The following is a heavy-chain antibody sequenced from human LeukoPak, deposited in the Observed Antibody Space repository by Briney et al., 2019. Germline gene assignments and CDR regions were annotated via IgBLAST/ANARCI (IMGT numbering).Heavy chain of an antibody. CDR2: ISSNGGST. CDR3: ARGGLGGPYYYYYGMDV. D-gene: IGHD5-12*01. J-gene: IGHJ6*02. V-gene: IGHV3-64*01. Sequence: PGGSLRLSCAASGFTLSSYAMHWVRQAPGKGLEYVSAISSNGGSTYYANSVKGRFTISRDNSKNTLYLQMGSLRAEDMAVYYCARGGLGGPYYYYYGMDVWGQGTTVTVSS. CDR1: GFTLSSYA.